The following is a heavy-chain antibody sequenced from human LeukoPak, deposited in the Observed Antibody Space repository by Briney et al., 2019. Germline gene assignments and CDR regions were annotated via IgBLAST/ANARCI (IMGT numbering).Heavy chain of an antibody. Sequence: GESLRISCKGSGYSFTTYWIGWVRQMPGKGLEWMGTIYPGVSDTRYSPSFQGQVTISADKSINTAYLQWSSLKASDTAMYYCARRGPPAEWFDPWGQGTLVIVSS. CDR2: IYPGVSDT. CDR1: GYSFTTYW. J-gene: IGHJ5*02. CDR3: ARRGPPAEWFDP. D-gene: IGHD2-2*01. V-gene: IGHV5-51*01.